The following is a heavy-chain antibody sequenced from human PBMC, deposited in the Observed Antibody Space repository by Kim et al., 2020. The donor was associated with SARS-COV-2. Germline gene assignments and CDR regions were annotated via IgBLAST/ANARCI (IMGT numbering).Heavy chain of an antibody. CDR1: GDLFTTYA. CDR3: ARERSGWYYFDY. Sequence: ASVKVSCKASGDLFTTYAFHWVRQAPGQGLEWMGRINAASGDTDYSQKFQGRLTIARDTSASTAYMELSGLTSEDTGIYYCARERSGWYYFDYWGQGTLVTVSS. CDR2: INAASGDT. V-gene: IGHV1-3*01. D-gene: IGHD6-19*01. J-gene: IGHJ4*02.